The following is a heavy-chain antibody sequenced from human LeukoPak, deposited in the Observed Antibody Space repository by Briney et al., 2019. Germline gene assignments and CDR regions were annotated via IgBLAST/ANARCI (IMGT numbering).Heavy chain of an antibody. CDR2: INPNTGGT. CDR1: GYTSTDYY. D-gene: IGHD1-26*01. CDR3: ATMGAKNFDH. V-gene: IGHV1-2*02. Sequence: ASVKVSCKASGYTSTDYYIHWVRQAPGQGLEWLGWINPNTGGTHYVQKFQGRVTMTRDRSIRTAYMEVSRLGSDDTAEYYCATMGAKNFDHWGQGTLVTVSS. J-gene: IGHJ4*02.